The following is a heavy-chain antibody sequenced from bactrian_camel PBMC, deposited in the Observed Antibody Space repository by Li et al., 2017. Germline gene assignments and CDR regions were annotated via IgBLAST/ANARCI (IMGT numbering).Heavy chain of an antibody. D-gene: IGHD3*01. J-gene: IGHJ4*01. V-gene: IGHV3S53*01. CDR3: AEGRGSRGEYCYSLNY. CDR1: GYTLPMN. CDR2: IAGDGRT. Sequence: HVQLVESGGGSAQAGGSLRLSCGASGYTLPMNMGWFRRLPGQEREGVAAIAGDGRTDYADSVKGRFTISQDSARNTVYLQMNNLQPEDTATYYCAEGRGSRGEYCYSLNYGGQGTQVTVS.